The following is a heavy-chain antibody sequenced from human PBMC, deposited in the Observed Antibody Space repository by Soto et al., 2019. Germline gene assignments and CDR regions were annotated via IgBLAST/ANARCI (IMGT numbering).Heavy chain of an antibody. CDR1: GFTFSSYA. J-gene: IGHJ4*02. CDR2: ISGSGGST. D-gene: IGHD3-3*01. CDR3: AKDGDFWSGYYSVY. V-gene: IGHV3-23*01. Sequence: GGSLRLSGAASGFTFSSYAMSWVRQAPGKGLEWVSAISGSGGSTYYADSVKGRFTISRDNSKNTLYLQMNSLRAEDTAVYYCAKDGDFWSGYYSVYWGQGTLVTVSS.